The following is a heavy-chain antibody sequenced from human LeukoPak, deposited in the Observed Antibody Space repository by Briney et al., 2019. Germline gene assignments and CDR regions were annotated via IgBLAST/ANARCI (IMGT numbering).Heavy chain of an antibody. Sequence: GGSLRLSCAASGFTFSGFAMSWVRQSPGKGLEWVSTISGSGGSTYYADSVKGRFTLSRDNSKNTLYLQMNSLRAEDTALYYCAKGGRETDYWGQGTLVTVSS. CDR3: AKGGRETDY. V-gene: IGHV3-23*01. CDR1: GFTFSGFA. J-gene: IGHJ4*02. D-gene: IGHD3-10*01. CDR2: ISGSGGST.